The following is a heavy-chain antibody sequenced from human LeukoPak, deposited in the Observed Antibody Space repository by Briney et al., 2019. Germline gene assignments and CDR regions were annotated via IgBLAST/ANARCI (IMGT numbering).Heavy chain of an antibody. D-gene: IGHD4-23*01. CDR2: INTDGSST. CDR1: GFTFSSYW. CDR3: YGGNAEQ. Sequence: GSLRLSCAASGFTFSSYWMHCVRQAPGKGLVWVSGINTDGSSTNYADSVKGRFTISRDNAKNTLYLQMNSLRVEDMAVYYCYGGNAEQWGQGTLVTVSS. V-gene: IGHV3-74*01. J-gene: IGHJ1*01.